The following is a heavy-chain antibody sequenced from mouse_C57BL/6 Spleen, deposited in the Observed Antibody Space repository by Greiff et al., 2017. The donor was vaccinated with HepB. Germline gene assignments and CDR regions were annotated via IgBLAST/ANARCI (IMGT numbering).Heavy chain of an antibody. CDR3: ATYYYGSSYVGY. D-gene: IGHD1-1*01. CDR1: GYTFTSYG. J-gene: IGHJ2*01. Sequence: LVESGAELARPGASVKLSCKASGYTFTSYGISWVKQRTGQGLEWIGEIYPRSGNTYYNEKFKGKATLTADKSSSTAYMELRSLTSEDSAVYFCATYYYGSSYVGYWGQGTTLTVSS. V-gene: IGHV1-81*01. CDR2: IYPRSGNT.